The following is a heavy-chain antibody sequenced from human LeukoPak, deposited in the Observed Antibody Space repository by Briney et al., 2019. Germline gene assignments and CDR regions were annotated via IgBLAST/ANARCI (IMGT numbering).Heavy chain of an antibody. V-gene: IGHV3-53*01. CDR3: ARDGDYGGNPV. CDR2: IYSDGST. Sequence: GGSLRLSCAASGFTVSSNYMSWVRQAPGKGLEWVSVIYSDGSTYYADSVKGRFTISRDNSKNTLSLQMNSLRAEDTAVYYCARDGDYGGNPVWGQGTLVTVSS. D-gene: IGHD4-23*01. CDR1: GFTVSSNY. J-gene: IGHJ4*02.